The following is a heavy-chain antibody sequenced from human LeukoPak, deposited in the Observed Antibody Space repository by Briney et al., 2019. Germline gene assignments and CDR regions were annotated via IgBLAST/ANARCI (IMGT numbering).Heavy chain of an antibody. CDR3: ARDSGSYLGWFDP. D-gene: IGHD1-26*01. V-gene: IGHV1-2*02. CDR2: INPNSGGT. Sequence: GASVKVSCKASGYTFTGYYMHWVRQAPGQGLEWMGWINPNSGGTNYAQKFQGRVTMTRDTSISTAYMELSRLRSDDTAVYYCARDSGSYLGWFDPWGQGTLVTVSS. CDR1: GYTFTGYY. J-gene: IGHJ5*02.